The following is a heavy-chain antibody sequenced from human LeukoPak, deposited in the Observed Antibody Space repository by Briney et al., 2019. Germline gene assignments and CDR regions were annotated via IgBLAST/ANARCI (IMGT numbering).Heavy chain of an antibody. D-gene: IGHD5-18*01. CDR1: GYTFTGNY. Sequence: ASVTVSCKASGYTFTGNYMQWARQAPGQGLEWMGWINANSGGTKYAQKFQGRVTMTRDTSISTAYMELSRLRSDDTAVYYCASMDTAMVTNAFDIWGQGTMVTVSS. CDR2: INANSGGT. CDR3: ASMDTAMVTNAFDI. J-gene: IGHJ3*02. V-gene: IGHV1-2*02.